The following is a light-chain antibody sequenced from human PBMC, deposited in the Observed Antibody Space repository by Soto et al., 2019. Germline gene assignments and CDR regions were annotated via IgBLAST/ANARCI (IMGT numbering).Light chain of an antibody. V-gene: IGKV3-15*01. Sequence: EIVMTQSPATLSVSPGERATLSCRASQSVSTNLAWYQQKPGQAPRLLIYGASTMATGIPARFIGSGSGTEFTLIISSLQSEDFAVYYCQHYNNWPPWTFGQGTKVEIK. J-gene: IGKJ1*01. CDR3: QHYNNWPPWT. CDR1: QSVSTN. CDR2: GAS.